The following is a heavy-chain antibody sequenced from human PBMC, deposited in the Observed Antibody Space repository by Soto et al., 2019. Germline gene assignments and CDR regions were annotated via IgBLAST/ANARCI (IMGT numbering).Heavy chain of an antibody. Sequence: ASVKVSCKASGYTFTGYYMHCVRQAPGQRLEWMGWINAGNGNTKYSQKFQGRVTITRDTSASTAYMELSSLRSEDTAVYYCARDYPTVTTGLYYYYGMDVWGQGTTVTVSS. V-gene: IGHV1-3*01. J-gene: IGHJ6*02. CDR2: INAGNGNT. CDR1: GYTFTGYY. CDR3: ARDYPTVTTGLYYYYGMDV. D-gene: IGHD4-17*01.